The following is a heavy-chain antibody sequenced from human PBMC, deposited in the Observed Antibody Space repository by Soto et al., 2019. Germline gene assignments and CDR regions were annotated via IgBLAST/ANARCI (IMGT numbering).Heavy chain of an antibody. CDR2: IRSKAYGGTT. CDR1: GFTFGDYA. D-gene: IGHD3-9*01. Sequence: GGSLRLSCTASGFTFGDYAMSRVRQAPGKGLEWVGFIRSKAYGGTTEYAASVKGRFTISRDDSKSIAYLQMNSLKTEDTAVYYCTTDSESPPYYDILTGYAFDSWGQGTMVT. V-gene: IGHV3-49*04. J-gene: IGHJ3*02. CDR3: TTDSESPPYYDILTGYAFDS.